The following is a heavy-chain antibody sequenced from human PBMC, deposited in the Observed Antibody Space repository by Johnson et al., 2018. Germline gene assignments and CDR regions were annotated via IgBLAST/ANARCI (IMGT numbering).Heavy chain of an antibody. Sequence: QVQLQESGPGLVKPSGTLSLTCVVSGGSLSSSEWWSWVRQPPGKGLEWIGEMYHSGSPKYNPSLKSRVSISVDRSKNQFSLKLRSVTAADTAGYYCARELGGLRTRGSFGIWGQGKMVTVSS. D-gene: IGHD3-16*01. J-gene: IGHJ3*02. V-gene: IGHV4-4*02. CDR2: MYHSGSP. CDR3: ARELGGLRTRGSFGI. CDR1: GGSLSSSEW.